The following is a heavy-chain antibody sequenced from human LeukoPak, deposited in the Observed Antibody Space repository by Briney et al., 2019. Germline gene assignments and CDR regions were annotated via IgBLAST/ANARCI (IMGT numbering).Heavy chain of an antibody. D-gene: IGHD6-13*01. CDR2: IYYSGST. V-gene: IGHV4-31*03. Sequence: QPSETLSLTCTVSGGSISSGGYYWSWIRQHPGKGLEWIGYIYYSGSTYYNPSLKSRVTISVDTSKNQFSLKLSSVTAADTAVYYCARDHRVGIAAAGYAFDIWGQGTMVTVSS. CDR3: ARDHRVGIAAAGYAFDI. CDR1: GGSISSGGYY. J-gene: IGHJ3*02.